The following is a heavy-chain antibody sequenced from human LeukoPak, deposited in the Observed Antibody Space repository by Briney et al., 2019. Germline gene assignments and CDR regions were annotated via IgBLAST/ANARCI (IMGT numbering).Heavy chain of an antibody. V-gene: IGHV1-18*01. CDR2: ISAYNGNT. Sequence: ASVKVSCKASGYTFTTYGISWVRPAPGQGLEWMGWISAYNGNTNYAQTRQGRVTMTTDTSTSTAYMELRSLRTDDTAVYYGAREVGTGSPAANFDYWGQGTLVTVSS. CDR1: GYTFTTYG. D-gene: IGHD2-2*01. CDR3: AREVGTGSPAANFDY. J-gene: IGHJ4*02.